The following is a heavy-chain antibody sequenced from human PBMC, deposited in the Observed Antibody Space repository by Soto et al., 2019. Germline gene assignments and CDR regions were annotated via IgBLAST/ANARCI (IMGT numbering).Heavy chain of an antibody. D-gene: IGHD5-18*01. Sequence: PSETLSLTCAVYGGSLSGFYWSWIRQPPGKGLEWIGEINHSGSTNYNPSLKSRVTISVDTSKNQFSLKLSSVTAADTAVYYCAREGYSYGYSFDYWGQGTLVTVSS. CDR3: AREGYSYGYSFDY. J-gene: IGHJ4*02. CDR1: GGSLSGFY. CDR2: INHSGST. V-gene: IGHV4-34*01.